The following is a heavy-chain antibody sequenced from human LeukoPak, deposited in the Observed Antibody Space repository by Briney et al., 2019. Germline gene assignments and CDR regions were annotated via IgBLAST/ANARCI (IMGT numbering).Heavy chain of an antibody. D-gene: IGHD1-1*01. Sequence: GASVKVSCKESGYTFIGYFIHWLRQAPGQGLKWMAWINPSNGGTNYAQRFQGRVAMTRDTSISTAYMEMSRLTFDDTAVYYCASGPTLGTTHPYFDYWGQGTLVTVSS. V-gene: IGHV1-2*02. CDR2: INPSNGGT. J-gene: IGHJ4*02. CDR3: ASGPTLGTTHPYFDY. CDR1: GYTFIGYF.